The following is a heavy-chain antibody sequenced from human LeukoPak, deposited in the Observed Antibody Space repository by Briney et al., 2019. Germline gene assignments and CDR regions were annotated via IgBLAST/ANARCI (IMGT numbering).Heavy chain of an antibody. Sequence: KASETLSLTCTVSGGSISYDYRSWIRQSPGKGLEFIGYIYNIGSTIYNPSLRSRVTISVDTSKNHFSLKLDSVTATDTAVYYCARRAAIGQAYFDYWGQGILVTVSS. D-gene: IGHD6-13*01. J-gene: IGHJ4*02. CDR1: GGSISYDY. CDR2: IYNIGST. CDR3: ARRAAIGQAYFDY. V-gene: IGHV4-59*08.